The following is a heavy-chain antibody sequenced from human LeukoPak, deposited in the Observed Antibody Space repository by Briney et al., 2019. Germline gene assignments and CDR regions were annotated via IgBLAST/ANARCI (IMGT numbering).Heavy chain of an antibody. CDR2: INPRGGST. J-gene: IGHJ4*02. CDR3: ARGPPTYYYDSSGYYLDY. CDR1: GYSFTTYY. Sequence: ASVRVSCKASGYSFTTYYMHWVRQAPGQGLDWMGTINPRGGSTSYAQDFQGRVTMTTDTSTSTVYMELSSLRSDDTAVYYCARGPPTYYYDSSGYYLDYWGQGTLVTVSS. V-gene: IGHV1-46*01. D-gene: IGHD3-22*01.